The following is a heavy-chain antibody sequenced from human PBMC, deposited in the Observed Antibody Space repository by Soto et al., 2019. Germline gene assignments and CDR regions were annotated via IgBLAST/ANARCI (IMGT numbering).Heavy chain of an antibody. J-gene: IGHJ6*02. CDR1: GSTFTSSA. Sequence: SVKVSCKATGSTFTSSAVQWVRQARGQRLEGIGWIVVGSGNTNYAQKFQERVTITRDMSTSTAYMELSSLRSEDTAVYYCAAVGGTGAFNGMDVWGQGTTVTVSS. V-gene: IGHV1-58*01. CDR2: IVVGSGNT. D-gene: IGHD1-1*01. CDR3: AAVGGTGAFNGMDV.